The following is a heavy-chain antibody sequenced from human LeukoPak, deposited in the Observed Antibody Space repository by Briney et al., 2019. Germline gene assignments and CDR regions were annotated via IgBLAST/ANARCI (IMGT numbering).Heavy chain of an antibody. CDR3: AREDIVVVVAATYDAFDI. Sequence: PGGSLRLSCAASGFTFSDYYMSWVRQAPGKGLEWVSSISSSSSYIYYADSVKGRFTISRDNSKNTLYLQMNSLRAEDTAVYYCAREDIVVVVAATYDAFDIWGQGTMVTVSS. V-gene: IGHV3-21*04. J-gene: IGHJ3*02. CDR2: ISSSSSYI. D-gene: IGHD2-15*01. CDR1: GFTFSDYY.